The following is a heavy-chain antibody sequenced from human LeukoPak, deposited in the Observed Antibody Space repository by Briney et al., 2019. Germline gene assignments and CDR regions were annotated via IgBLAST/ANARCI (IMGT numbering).Heavy chain of an antibody. J-gene: IGHJ5*02. CDR2: ISYDGSHK. D-gene: IGHD4-17*01. CDR3: AKGARGDTVPSTVGLNWFDP. V-gene: IGHV3-30*18. CDR1: GIAFRSYG. Sequence: PGGSLRLSCAASGIAFRSYGMHGDRQAPGKGLEWVAVISYDGSHKYYADSVKGRFSISRDNSKNTLYLQMNSLRADDTAVYYCAKGARGDTVPSTVGLNWFDPWGQGTLVTVSS.